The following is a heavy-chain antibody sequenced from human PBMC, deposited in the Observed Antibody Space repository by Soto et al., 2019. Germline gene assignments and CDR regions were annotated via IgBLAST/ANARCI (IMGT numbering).Heavy chain of an antibody. D-gene: IGHD6-19*01. Sequence: PSDTLSLTCSDSGGYISGSYWSWIRQSPGKGLEWLGYVYYTGSTNYSPPLRSRVSISVDTSKNEFSLRLSSVTAADTAVYFCARSVAVPGAHIDYWGQGTQVTV. J-gene: IGHJ4*02. V-gene: IGHV4-59*01. CDR1: GGYISGSY. CDR2: VYYTGST. CDR3: ARSVAVPGAHIDY.